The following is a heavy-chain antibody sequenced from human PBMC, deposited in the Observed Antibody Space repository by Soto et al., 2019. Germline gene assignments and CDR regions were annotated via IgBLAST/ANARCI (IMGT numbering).Heavy chain of an antibody. D-gene: IGHD1-7*01. CDR2: ISAYNGKT. J-gene: IGHJ3*01. CDR1: GYTFTNYG. V-gene: IGHV1-18*04. CDR3: ARGGWNYGPGPVDL. Sequence: QVKLVQSGTEVKTPGASVKVSCHASGYTFTNYGINWVRQAPGQGLEWMAWISAYNGKTHHAPFVQDRVTMTTDTSTRTAYMEPASLRSDGTAVYYCARGGWNYGPGPVDLWGQGTMVTVSS.